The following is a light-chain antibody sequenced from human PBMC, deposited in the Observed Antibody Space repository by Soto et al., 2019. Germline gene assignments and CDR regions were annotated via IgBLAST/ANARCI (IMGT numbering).Light chain of an antibody. CDR2: GNT. CDR1: SSNIGAGYD. J-gene: IGLJ1*01. V-gene: IGLV1-40*01. CDR3: QSYESSSLSGYV. Sequence: QAVVTQPPSVSGAPGQRVSISCTGSSSNIGAGYDVHWYQQLPGTAPKLLMYGNTNRPSGVPDRFSGSKSGTSASLAITGLQAEDEADYYCQSYESSSLSGYVFGTGTKLTVL.